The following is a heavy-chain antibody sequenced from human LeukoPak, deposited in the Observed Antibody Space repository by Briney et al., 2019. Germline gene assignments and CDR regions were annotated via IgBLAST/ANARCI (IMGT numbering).Heavy chain of an antibody. CDR2: IKQDGSEK. V-gene: IGHV3-7*05. D-gene: IGHD2-21*01. CDR1: GFTFSSYW. J-gene: IGHJ1*01. Sequence: GGSLRLSCVASGFTFSSYWMTWVRQPAGEGLEWLVNIKQDGSEKYYLDSLKGRFTISRDNADNSLYLQMDSLRAEDTALYFCASAREYCGSAECYEYFQHWGQGTLVIVSS. CDR3: ASAREYCGSAECYEYFQH.